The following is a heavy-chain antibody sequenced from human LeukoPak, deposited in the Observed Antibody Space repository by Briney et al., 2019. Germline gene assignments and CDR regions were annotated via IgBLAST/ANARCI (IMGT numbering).Heavy chain of an antibody. Sequence: SVKVSCKASGYTFTSYGTSWVRQAPGQGLEWMGRIIPILGIANYAQKFQGRVTITADKSTSTAYMELSSLRSEDTAVYYCAREVRGYSYGPPGHYFDYWGQGTLVTVSS. CDR1: GYTFTSYG. CDR3: AREVRGYSYGPPGHYFDY. J-gene: IGHJ4*02. V-gene: IGHV1-69*04. CDR2: IIPILGIA. D-gene: IGHD5-18*01.